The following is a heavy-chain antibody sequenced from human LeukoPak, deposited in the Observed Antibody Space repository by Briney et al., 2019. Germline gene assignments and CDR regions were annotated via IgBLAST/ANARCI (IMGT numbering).Heavy chain of an antibody. Sequence: GGSLRLSCAASGFTFSSYAMHWVRQAPGKGLEWVAVISYDGSNKYYADSVKGRFTISRDNSKNTLYLQMNSLRAEDTAVYYCAKDSPPQFDPWGQGTLVTVSS. V-gene: IGHV3-30-3*01. CDR3: AKDSPPQFDP. CDR1: GFTFSSYA. J-gene: IGHJ5*02. CDR2: ISYDGSNK.